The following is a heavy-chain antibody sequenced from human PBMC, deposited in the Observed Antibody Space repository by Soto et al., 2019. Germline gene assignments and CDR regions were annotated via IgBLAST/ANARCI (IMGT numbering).Heavy chain of an antibody. J-gene: IGHJ4*02. V-gene: IGHV3-30-3*01. CDR2: ISYDGSNK. Sequence: SLRLSCAASGFTFSSYAMHWVRQAPGKGLEWVAVISYDGSNKYYADSVKGRFTISRDNSKNTLYLQMNSLRAEDTAVYYCARSPTSGSYSYYFDYWGQGTLVTVSS. CDR1: GFTFSSYA. D-gene: IGHD1-26*01. CDR3: ARSPTSGSYSYYFDY.